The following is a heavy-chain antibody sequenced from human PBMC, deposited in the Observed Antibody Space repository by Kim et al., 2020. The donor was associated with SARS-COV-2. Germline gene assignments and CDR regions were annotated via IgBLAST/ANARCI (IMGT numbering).Heavy chain of an antibody. CDR1: GGSISSSSYY. CDR3: ARPLDTAMVSFDY. CDR2: IYYSGST. J-gene: IGHJ4*02. Sequence: SETLSLTCTVSGGSISSSSYYWGWIRQPPGKGLEWIGSIYYSGSTYYNPSLKSRVTISVDTSKNQFSLKLSSVTAADTAVYYCARPLDTAMVSFDYWGQGTLVTVSS. V-gene: IGHV4-39*01. D-gene: IGHD5-18*01.